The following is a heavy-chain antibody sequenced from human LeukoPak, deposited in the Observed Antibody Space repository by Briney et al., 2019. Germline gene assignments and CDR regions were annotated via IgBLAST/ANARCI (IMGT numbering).Heavy chain of an antibody. D-gene: IGHD5-18*01. J-gene: IGHJ4*02. CDR1: GFTFSSYW. V-gene: IGHV4-34*01. CDR3: ARKSGYSYGTSKKILDY. CDR2: INHSGST. Sequence: GSLRLSCAASGFTFSSYWMNWIRQPPGKGLEWIGEINHSGSTNYNPSLKSRVTISVDTSKNQFSLKLSSVTAADTAVYYCARKSGYSYGTSKKILDYWGQGTLVTVSS.